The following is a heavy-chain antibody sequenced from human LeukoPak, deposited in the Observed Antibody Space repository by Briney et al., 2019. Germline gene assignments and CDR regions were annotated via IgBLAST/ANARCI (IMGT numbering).Heavy chain of an antibody. V-gene: IGHV1-18*01. CDR1: GYTFTSYG. D-gene: IGHD6-13*01. J-gene: IGHJ6*02. CDR2: ISAYNGNT. CDR3: ARAHGYSSSWYGYYYGMDV. Sequence: ASVKVSCKASGYTFTSYGISWVRQAPGQGLEWMGWISAYNGNTNYAQKLQGRVTMTTDTSTSTAYMELRSLRSDDTAVCYCARAHGYSSSWYGYYYGMDVWGQGTTVTVSS.